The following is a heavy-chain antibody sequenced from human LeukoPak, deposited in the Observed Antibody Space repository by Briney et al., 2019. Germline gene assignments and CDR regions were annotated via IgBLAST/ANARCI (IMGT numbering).Heavy chain of an antibody. Sequence: GGSLRLSCGASEFIFRNYAMSWVRQAPGEGLEWVSGISANGGGTYYADSVKGRFTISRDNSKNMLYLQMNSLRAEDTAVYYCAKESGALGAPLYDYWGQGTLVTGSS. V-gene: IGHV3-23*01. CDR3: AKESGALGAPLYDY. CDR1: EFIFRNYA. D-gene: IGHD4/OR15-4a*01. CDR2: ISANGGGT. J-gene: IGHJ4*02.